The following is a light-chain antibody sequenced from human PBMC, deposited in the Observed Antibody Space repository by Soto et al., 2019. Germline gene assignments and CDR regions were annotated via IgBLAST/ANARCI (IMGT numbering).Light chain of an antibody. CDR2: DAS. Sequence: DIQMTQSPSTLSASVGDRVTIACRASPSISNWLAWYQQKPGKPPKLLILDASSLESGVPSRFSGSGSGTEFTLTITSLQPDDSATYYCQQYNRYSSWTFGQGTKVDIK. CDR3: QQYNRYSSWT. J-gene: IGKJ1*01. V-gene: IGKV1-5*01. CDR1: PSISNW.